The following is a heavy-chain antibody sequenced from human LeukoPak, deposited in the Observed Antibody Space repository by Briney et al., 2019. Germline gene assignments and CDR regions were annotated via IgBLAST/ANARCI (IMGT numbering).Heavy chain of an antibody. V-gene: IGHV3-23*01. CDR2: ISGSGGST. Sequence: GGSLRLSCAASGFTFSSYGMSWVRQAPGKGLEWVSAISGSGGSTYYADSVKGRFTISRDNSKNTLYLQMNSLRAEDTAVYYCARVPHYDYVPRYLYFDYWGQGTLVTVSS. CDR3: ARVPHYDYVPRYLYFDY. D-gene: IGHD3-16*01. J-gene: IGHJ4*02. CDR1: GFTFSSYG.